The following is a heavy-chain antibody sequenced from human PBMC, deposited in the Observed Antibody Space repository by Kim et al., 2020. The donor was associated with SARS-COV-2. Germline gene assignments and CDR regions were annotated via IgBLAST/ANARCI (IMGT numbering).Heavy chain of an antibody. Sequence: SETLSLTCTVSGGSVSSGSYYWSWIRQPPGKGLEWIGYIYYSGSTNYNPSLKSRVTISVDTSKNQFSLKLSSVTAADTAVYYCARVGLGYCSGGSCYEGGYFDYWGQGTLVTVSS. J-gene: IGHJ4*02. V-gene: IGHV4-61*01. CDR2: IYYSGST. D-gene: IGHD2-15*01. CDR1: GGSVSSGSYY. CDR3: ARVGLGYCSGGSCYEGGYFDY.